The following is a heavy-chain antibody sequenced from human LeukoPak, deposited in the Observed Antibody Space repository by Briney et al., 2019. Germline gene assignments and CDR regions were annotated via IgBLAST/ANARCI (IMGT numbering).Heavy chain of an antibody. J-gene: IGHJ4*02. CDR1: GFIFSSYA. V-gene: IGHV3-23*01. CDR2: ITNGGVST. D-gene: IGHD5-12*01. CDR3: AKDPGYSDYDAEY. Sequence: GGSLRLSCAASGFIFSSYAMNWVRQAPGKGLEWVSAITNGGVSTYYADSVKGRFTISRDNSKNTLYLQMNSLRAEDTAVYYCAKDPGYSDYDAEYWGQGTLVTVSS.